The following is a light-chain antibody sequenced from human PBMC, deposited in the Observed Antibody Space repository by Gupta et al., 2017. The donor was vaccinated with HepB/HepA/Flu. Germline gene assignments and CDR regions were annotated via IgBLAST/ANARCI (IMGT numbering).Light chain of an antibody. CDR1: QSISTS. CDR2: TTS. V-gene: IGKV1-39*01. Sequence: DMQMTQSPSSLSASVGDRVTITCRASQSISTSLNWYQQKPGQAPKLLIYTTSRLQSGVPSRFSGSGSGTAFTLTSSRLQPEDSANYYWQQTYSSPTFGQGTKVEIK. CDR3: QQTYSSPT. J-gene: IGKJ1*01.